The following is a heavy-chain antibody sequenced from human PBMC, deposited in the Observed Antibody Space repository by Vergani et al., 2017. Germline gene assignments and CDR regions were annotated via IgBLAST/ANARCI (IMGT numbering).Heavy chain of an antibody. CDR3: ARGGPRIAVAGTYYYYYGMDV. CDR1: GYSLTELT. CDR2: MNPNSGNT. V-gene: IGHV1-8*03. J-gene: IGHJ6*02. Sequence: QVQLVQSGSEVRKPGASVKVSCQVSGYSLTELTIHWVRQATGQGLEWMGWMNPNSGNTGYAQKFQGRVTITRNTSISTAYMELSSLRSEDTAVYYCARGGPRIAVAGTYYYYYGMDVWGQGTTVTVSS. D-gene: IGHD6-19*01.